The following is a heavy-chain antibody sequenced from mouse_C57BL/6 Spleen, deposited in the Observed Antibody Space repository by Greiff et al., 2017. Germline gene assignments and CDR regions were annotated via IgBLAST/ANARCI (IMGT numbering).Heavy chain of an antibody. D-gene: IGHD1-1*01. V-gene: IGHV1-50*01. J-gene: IGHJ4*01. Sequence: QVQLQQPGAELVKPGASVKLSCKASGYTFTSYWMQWVKQRPGQGLEWIGEIDPSDSYTNYNQKFKGKAALTVDTSSSTAYVQLSSLTSEDSAVYYCARVVAIYYAMDYWGQGTSVTVSS. CDR2: IDPSDSYT. CDR3: ARVVAIYYAMDY. CDR1: GYTFTSYW.